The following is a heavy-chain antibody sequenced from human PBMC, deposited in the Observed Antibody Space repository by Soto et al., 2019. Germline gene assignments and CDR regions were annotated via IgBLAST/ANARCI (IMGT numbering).Heavy chain of an antibody. V-gene: IGHV3-15*01. CDR3: ATYSPRIGWYPLAS. CDR1: GFAFSNAW. D-gene: IGHD6-19*01. CDR2: IKDKTEGETT. Sequence: EVQLVESGGGLVKPGGSLRLACAASGFAFSNAWMSLVRQAPGKGLEWIGRIKDKTEGETTDYAAPVKGRFTISRDDSTNALFLQMNSLKTEDTGLYYCATYSPRIGWYPLASWGQGTLVTVSS. J-gene: IGHJ4*02.